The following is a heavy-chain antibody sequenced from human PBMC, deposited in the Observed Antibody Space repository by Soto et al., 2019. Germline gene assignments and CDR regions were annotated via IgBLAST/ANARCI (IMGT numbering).Heavy chain of an antibody. Sequence: QVQLVQSGAEVKKPGASVKVSCKASGGTFSSYAISWVRQAPGQGLEWMGGIIPIFGTANYAQKFQGRVTITADESTSTAYMELSSLRSEDTAVYYCATTQGRLRYYCYGMDVWGQGTTVTVSS. CDR1: GGTFSSYA. D-gene: IGHD5-12*01. V-gene: IGHV1-69*01. J-gene: IGHJ6*02. CDR2: IIPIFGTA. CDR3: ATTQGRLRYYCYGMDV.